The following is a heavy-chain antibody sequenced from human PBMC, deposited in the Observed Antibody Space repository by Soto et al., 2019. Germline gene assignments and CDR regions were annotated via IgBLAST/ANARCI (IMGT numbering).Heavy chain of an antibody. CDR3: ARGINYYDSGDDAFDI. Sequence: QVQLVQSGAEVKKPGASVKVSCKASGYTFTSYDINWVRQATGQGLEWMGWMNPNSGNPGYAQKVQGRVTMTRSTSISTAYMELSSLRSEDTAVYYCARGINYYDSGDDAFDIWGPGTMVTVSS. V-gene: IGHV1-8*01. CDR1: GYTFTSYD. CDR2: MNPNSGNP. D-gene: IGHD3-10*01. J-gene: IGHJ3*02.